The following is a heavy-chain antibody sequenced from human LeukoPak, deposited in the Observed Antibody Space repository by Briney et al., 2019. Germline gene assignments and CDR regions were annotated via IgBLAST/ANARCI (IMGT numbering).Heavy chain of an antibody. J-gene: IGHJ4*02. V-gene: IGHV4-39*02. D-gene: IGHD1-26*01. CDR2: IYYSGST. CDR3: ARDDPIVGASGYFDY. Sequence: PSETLSLTCTVSGGSISSSSYYWGWIRQPPGKGLEWIGSIYYSGSTYYNPSLKSRVTISVDTSKNQFSLKLSSVTAADTAVYYCARDDPIVGASGYFDYWGQGTLVTVSS. CDR1: GGSISSSSYY.